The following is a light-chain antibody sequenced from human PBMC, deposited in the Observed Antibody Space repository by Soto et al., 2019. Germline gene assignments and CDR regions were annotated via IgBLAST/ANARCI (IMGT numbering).Light chain of an antibody. Sequence: QSALTQPASVSGSPGQSITISCTGTSSDVGGYNYVSWYQQHPGKAPKLMIYEVSNRPSGVSNRFSGSKSGNTASLTISGLQAEDEADYYCSSYTSSSGVFGTGTKPTVL. CDR2: EVS. CDR1: SSDVGGYNY. CDR3: SSYTSSSGV. J-gene: IGLJ1*01. V-gene: IGLV2-14*01.